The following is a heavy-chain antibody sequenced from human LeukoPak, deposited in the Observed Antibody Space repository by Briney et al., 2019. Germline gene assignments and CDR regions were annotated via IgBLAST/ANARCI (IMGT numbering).Heavy chain of an antibody. D-gene: IGHD6-6*01. Sequence: GGSLRLSCAASGFTFSNAWMSWVRQAPGKGLEWVGRIKSKTDGGTTDYAAPVKGRFTISRDDSKNTLYLQMSSLKTEDTAVYYCTTEGGPYSSSSLSNWGQGTLVTVSS. CDR1: GFTFSNAW. CDR3: TTEGGPYSSSSLSN. V-gene: IGHV3-15*01. J-gene: IGHJ4*02. CDR2: IKSKTDGGTT.